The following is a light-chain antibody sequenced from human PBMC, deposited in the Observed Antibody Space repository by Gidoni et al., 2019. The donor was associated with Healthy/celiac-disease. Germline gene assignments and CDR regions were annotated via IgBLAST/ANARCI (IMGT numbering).Light chain of an antibody. CDR1: QSVSSSF. V-gene: IGKV3-20*01. CDR2: GAS. Sequence: TLSSSLGDRVTLACRASQSVSSSFFSWYQHQPGPAPRLLISGASLRATVLSDLISGSSCATYSLPIISILPHDFFAVYYCQHYGSFPLTFGGGTKVEIK. J-gene: IGKJ4*01. CDR3: QHYGSFPLT.